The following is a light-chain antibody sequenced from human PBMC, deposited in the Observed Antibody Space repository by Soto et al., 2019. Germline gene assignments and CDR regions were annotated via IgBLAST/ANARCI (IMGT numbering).Light chain of an antibody. Sequence: DIQMTQSPSSLSASVGGRVTITCRASQSISNYLNWYQQKPGKAPKVLIYGAFSLQIGVPSRFSGSGSGTGFTLTINSLQPEDFATYYCQQSYSTPYTFGQGTKLEIK. CDR2: GAF. J-gene: IGKJ2*01. CDR3: QQSYSTPYT. CDR1: QSISNY. V-gene: IGKV1-39*01.